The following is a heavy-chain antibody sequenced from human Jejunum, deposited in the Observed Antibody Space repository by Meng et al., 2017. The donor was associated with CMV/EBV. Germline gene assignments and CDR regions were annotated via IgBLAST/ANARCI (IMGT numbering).Heavy chain of an antibody. CDR2: IRNKVKSYTT. CDR3: ATLGYCSGARCYNSDY. J-gene: IGHJ4*02. V-gene: IGHV3-72*01. D-gene: IGHD2-2*02. CDR1: FRDQY. Sequence: FRDQYMGWVRQAPGKGLEWVGRIRNKVKSYTTEYAASVKGRFTISRDDSKNSLYLQMNSLKTEDTAIYYCATLGYCSGARCYNSDYWGQGTLVTVSS.